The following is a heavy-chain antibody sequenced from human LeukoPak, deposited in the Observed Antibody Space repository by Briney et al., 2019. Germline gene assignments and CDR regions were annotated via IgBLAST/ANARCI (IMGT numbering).Heavy chain of an antibody. CDR2: INSDGSST. D-gene: IGHD3-10*01. J-gene: IGHJ4*02. V-gene: IGHV3-74*01. CDR1: GFTFSSHW. Sequence: GGSLRLSCAASGFTFSSHWMHWVRQAPGKGLVWVSRINSDGSSTSCADSVKGRFTISRDNAKNTLYLQMNSLRVEDTAVYYCAREWSGFGELPDYWGQGTLVTVSS. CDR3: AREWSGFGELPDY.